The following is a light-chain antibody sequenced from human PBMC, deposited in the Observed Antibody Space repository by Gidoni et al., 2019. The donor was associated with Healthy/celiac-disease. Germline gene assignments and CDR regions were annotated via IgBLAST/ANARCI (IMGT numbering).Light chain of an antibody. CDR1: SSNIGAGYV. CDR3: QSYDSSLSGYVV. CDR2: GNS. Sequence: QSVLTQPPSVSGAPGKRVPIPCTGRSSNIGAGYVVHWYPQLPGTAPKLLIYGNSTRPSGFPDRFSGSKSGTSASLAITGLQAEDEADYYCQSYDSSLSGYVVFGGGTKLTVL. V-gene: IGLV1-40*01. J-gene: IGLJ2*01.